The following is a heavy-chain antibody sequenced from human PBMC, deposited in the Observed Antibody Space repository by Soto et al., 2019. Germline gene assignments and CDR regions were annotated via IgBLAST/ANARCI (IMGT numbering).Heavy chain of an antibody. CDR3: ARSAAAGTWYCYYGMDV. CDR2: INPNSGGT. J-gene: IGHJ6*02. CDR1: GYTFTGYY. V-gene: IGHV1-2*04. D-gene: IGHD6-13*01. Sequence: QVQLVQSGAEVKKPGASVKVSCKASGYTFTGYYMHWVRQAPGQGLEWMGWINPNSGGTNYAQKFQGWVTMTRDTSISTAYMELSRLRSDDTAVYYCARSAAAGTWYCYYGMDVWGQGTTVTVSS.